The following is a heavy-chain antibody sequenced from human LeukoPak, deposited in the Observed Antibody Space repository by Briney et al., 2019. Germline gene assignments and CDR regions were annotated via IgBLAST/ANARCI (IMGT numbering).Heavy chain of an antibody. J-gene: IGHJ4*02. V-gene: IGHV3-11*01. CDR2: INTSDTTI. CDR1: GFSFSDFY. CDR3: ARDTVAGQIYFDH. D-gene: IGHD6-19*01. Sequence: GSLLLSCAASGFSFSDFYMSWIRQAPGKGLEWVSSINTSDTTIHYADSVKGRFTVSRDNAKNSLFLQMDSLRVEDTAVYYCARDTVAGQIYFDHWGQGTLVTVSS.